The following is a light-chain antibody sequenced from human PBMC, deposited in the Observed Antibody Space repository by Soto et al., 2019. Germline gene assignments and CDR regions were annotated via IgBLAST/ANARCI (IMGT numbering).Light chain of an antibody. CDR2: GAS. Sequence: MVFMESPGTLSLFPGARATLSCRASQSVTSNSLAWYHQKFGQPPRLLIYGASSRATGIPDRFIGSGSGTDFTLTISRLEPEDFAVYACQQYGRAPITFGQGTRLEI. CDR1: QSVTSNS. CDR3: QQYGRAPIT. V-gene: IGKV3-20*01. J-gene: IGKJ5*01.